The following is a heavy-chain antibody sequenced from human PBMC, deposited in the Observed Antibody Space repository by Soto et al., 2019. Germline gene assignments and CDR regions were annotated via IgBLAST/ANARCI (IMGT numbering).Heavy chain of an antibody. CDR2: IYPGDSDT. D-gene: IGHD3-16*02. V-gene: IGHV5-51*01. J-gene: IGHJ6*02. Sequence: GESLKISCKGSGYSFNIYWIGWVRQMPGKGLEWMGIIYPGDSDTRYSPSFQGQVTISVDKSISTAYLQWSSLKASDTAMYYCARVFGGVILDYYGMAVWGQGSTVTVSS. CDR1: GYSFNIYW. CDR3: ARVFGGVILDYYGMAV.